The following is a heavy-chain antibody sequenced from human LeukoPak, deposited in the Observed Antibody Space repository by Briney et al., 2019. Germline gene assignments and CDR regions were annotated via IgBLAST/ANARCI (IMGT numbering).Heavy chain of an antibody. CDR3: ANWPLLSFGEHYFDY. CDR1: GFTSSTYD. V-gene: IGHV3-23*01. CDR2: ISGSGGST. J-gene: IGHJ4*02. D-gene: IGHD3-10*01. Sequence: GGSLRLSCAASGFTSSTYDMSWVRQAPGKGLEWVSGISGSGGSTYYADSVKGRFTISRDNSKNTLYLQMNSLRAEDTAVYYCANWPLLSFGEHYFDYWGQGTLVTVSS.